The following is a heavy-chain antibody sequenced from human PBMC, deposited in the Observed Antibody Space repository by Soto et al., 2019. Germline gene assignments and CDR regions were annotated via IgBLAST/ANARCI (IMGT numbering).Heavy chain of an antibody. J-gene: IGHJ3*02. D-gene: IGHD1-1*01. Sequence: SETLSLTCSVSGVAIIAFLWNWILQTPGKGLEWIGRIYANGQTKYNPSLESRVTMSVDTSKHQFSLRLNSVSAADTAVYYWARSPSTTTIGTFESWGQGRMVTVSS. CDR2: IYANGQT. CDR1: GVAIIAFL. CDR3: ARSPSTTTIGTFES. V-gene: IGHV4-4*07.